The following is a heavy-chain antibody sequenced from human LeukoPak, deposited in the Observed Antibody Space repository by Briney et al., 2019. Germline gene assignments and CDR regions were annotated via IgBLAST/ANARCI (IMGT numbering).Heavy chain of an antibody. Sequence: GGSLRLSCAASGFTFSSYGMHWVRQAPGKGLEWVAFIRYDGSNKYYADSVKGRFTISRDNSKNTLYLHVNSLRPEDTAVYYCAKVDPSYSGYDLEASVDWGQGTLVTVSS. CDR3: AKVDPSYSGYDLEASVD. V-gene: IGHV3-30*02. CDR2: IRYDGSNK. CDR1: GFTFSSYG. D-gene: IGHD5-12*01. J-gene: IGHJ4*02.